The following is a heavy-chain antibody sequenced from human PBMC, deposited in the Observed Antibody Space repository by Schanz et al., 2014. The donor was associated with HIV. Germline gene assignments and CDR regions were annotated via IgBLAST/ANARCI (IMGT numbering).Heavy chain of an antibody. CDR3: ARVPRWLQPHFDY. D-gene: IGHD5-12*01. Sequence: DVQLLESGGGLVKPGGSLRLSCAASGFSLSGYGMNWVRQAPGKGLEWVSSISSTTTFLHYSDSVKGRFTISRDNANNSLSLQMNSLRAEDTAVYFCARVPRWLQPHFDYWGQGILVTVSS. V-gene: IGHV3-21*02. J-gene: IGHJ4*02. CDR2: ISSTTTFL. CDR1: GFSLSGYG.